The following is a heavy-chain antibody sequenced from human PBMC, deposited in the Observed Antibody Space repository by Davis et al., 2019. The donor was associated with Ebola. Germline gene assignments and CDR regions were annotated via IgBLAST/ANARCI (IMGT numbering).Heavy chain of an antibody. D-gene: IGHD6-13*01. CDR1: GFTFSSYW. CDR3: ARSWYYYYGMDV. Sequence: GESLKISCAASGFTFSSYWMSWVRQAPGKGLEWVANIKQDGSEKYYADSVKGRFTISRDNAQNSLYLQMNSLRAEDTAVYYCARSWYYYYGMDVWGKGTTVTVSS. CDR2: IKQDGSEK. V-gene: IGHV3-7*01. J-gene: IGHJ6*04.